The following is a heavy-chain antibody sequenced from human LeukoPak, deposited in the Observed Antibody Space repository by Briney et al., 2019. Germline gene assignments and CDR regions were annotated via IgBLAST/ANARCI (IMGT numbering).Heavy chain of an antibody. CDR2: ISWNSGSI. V-gene: IGHV3-9*01. Sequence: GGSLRLSCAASGFTFDDYAMHWVRQAPGKGLEWVSGISWNSGSIGYADSVKGRFTISRDNAKNSLYLQMNSLRAEDTAVYYCAKGSIAAAGTFDIWGQGTMVTVSS. J-gene: IGHJ3*02. D-gene: IGHD6-13*01. CDR3: AKGSIAAAGTFDI. CDR1: GFTFDDYA.